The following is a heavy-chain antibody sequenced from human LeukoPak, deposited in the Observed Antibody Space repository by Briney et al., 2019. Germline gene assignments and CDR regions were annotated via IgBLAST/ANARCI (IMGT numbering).Heavy chain of an antibody. J-gene: IGHJ6*03. Sequence: PSETLSLTCTVSGGSISSSSYYWGWIRQPPGKGLEWIGSIYYSGSTYYNPSLKSRVTISVDTSKNQFSLKLSSVTAADTAVYYCARDVRRGDSGSYRTPRQTYYYYMDVWGKGTTVTVSS. CDR1: GGSISSSSYY. D-gene: IGHD3-10*01. CDR3: ARDVRRGDSGSYRTPRQTYYYYMDV. V-gene: IGHV4-39*07. CDR2: IYYSGST.